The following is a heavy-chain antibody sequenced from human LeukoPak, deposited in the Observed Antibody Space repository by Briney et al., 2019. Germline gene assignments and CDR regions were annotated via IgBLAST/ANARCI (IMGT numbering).Heavy chain of an antibody. CDR3: AKTPQRVGATVFDI. CDR2: ISGTTSGT. J-gene: IGHJ3*02. CDR1: GFTFSTCA. Sequence: PGGSLRLSCAASGFTFSTCAMSWVRQAPGKGLEWVSGISGTTSGTYYADSVKGRFTISRDNSKNTLYLQMNSLRAEDTAVYYCAKTPQRVGATVFDIWGQGTMVTVSS. V-gene: IGHV3-23*01. D-gene: IGHD1-26*01.